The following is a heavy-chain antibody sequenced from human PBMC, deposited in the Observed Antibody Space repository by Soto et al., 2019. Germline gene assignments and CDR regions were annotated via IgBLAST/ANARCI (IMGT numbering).Heavy chain of an antibody. D-gene: IGHD4-17*01. V-gene: IGHV1-58*02. CDR1: GVTFTISA. CDR2: IVVGSGNT. Sequence: SVKVSGTASGVTFTISAIQWVRQARGQRLEWIGWIVVGSGNTNYAQKFQERVTITRDMSTSTAYMELSSLRSEDTAVYYCAAHGIAGDYEPTDYYYGMDVWGQGTTVTVSS. CDR3: AAHGIAGDYEPTDYYYGMDV. J-gene: IGHJ6*02.